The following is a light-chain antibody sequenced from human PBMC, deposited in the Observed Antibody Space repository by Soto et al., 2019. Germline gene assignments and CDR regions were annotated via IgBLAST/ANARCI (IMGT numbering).Light chain of an antibody. J-gene: IGLJ2*01. Sequence: QSVLTQPPSVSGAPGQRVSISCTGSSSNIGAGYDVHWYHQLPGTAPKLLLYGNNNRPSGVPDRFSGSKSGTSASLVITGLQAEDEADYYCHSFDPRLNAVVFRAGTKLTVL. CDR1: SSNIGAGYD. CDR3: HSFDPRLNAVV. V-gene: IGLV1-40*01. CDR2: GNN.